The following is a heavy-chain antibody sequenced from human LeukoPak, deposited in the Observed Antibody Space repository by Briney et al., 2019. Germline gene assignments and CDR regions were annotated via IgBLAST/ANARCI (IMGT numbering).Heavy chain of an antibody. CDR1: GYTFTGYY. Sequence: ASVKVSCKASGYTFTGYYMHWVRQAPGQGLEWMGWINPNSGGTNYAQKFQGRVTMTRDTSISTAYMELSRLRSDDTAVYYCARFEQQLDFYFDYWGQGTLVTVSS. CDR3: ARFEQQLDFYFDY. CDR2: INPNSGGT. J-gene: IGHJ4*02. V-gene: IGHV1-2*02. D-gene: IGHD6-13*01.